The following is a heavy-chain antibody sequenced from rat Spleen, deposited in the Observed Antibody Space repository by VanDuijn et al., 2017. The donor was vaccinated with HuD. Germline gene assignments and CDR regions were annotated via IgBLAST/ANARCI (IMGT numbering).Heavy chain of an antibody. CDR3: AKSRFYYYSGDLWDY. D-gene: IGHD1-1*01. V-gene: IGHV5-25*01. Sequence: EVQLVESGGGFVQPGRSLKLSCAASGFTFSNFDMAWVRQAPTKGLEWVASIGPSGDSTYYRDSGKGRFTVSRDNAKGTLFLQMDSLRSEDTATYYCAKSRFYYYSGDLWDYWGQGVMVTVSS. CDR1: GFTFSNFD. J-gene: IGHJ2*01. CDR2: IGPSGDST.